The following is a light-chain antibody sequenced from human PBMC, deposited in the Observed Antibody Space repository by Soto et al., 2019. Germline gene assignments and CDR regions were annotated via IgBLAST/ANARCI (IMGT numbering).Light chain of an antibody. CDR1: SGHSSYA. CDR3: QTWGTGIVV. J-gene: IGLJ2*01. V-gene: IGLV4-69*01. Sequence: QPVLTQSPSASASLGASVKFTCTLSSGHSSYAIAWHQQQPEKGPRYLMKLNSDGSHSKGDGIPDRFSGSSSGAERYLTIASLQSEYEADYYCQTWGTGIVVFGGGTKLTVL. CDR2: LNSDGSH.